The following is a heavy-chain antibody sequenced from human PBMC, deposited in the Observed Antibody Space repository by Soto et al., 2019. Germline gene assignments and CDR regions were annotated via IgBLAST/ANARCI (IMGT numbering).Heavy chain of an antibody. Sequence: ASVKVSCKASGGTFSSYAISWVRQAPGQGLEWMGGIIPIFGTANYAQKFLGRVTITADESTSTAYMELSSLRSEDTAVYYCARTKMSLSSSSSNAFDIWGQGTMVTVSS. J-gene: IGHJ3*02. D-gene: IGHD6-6*01. CDR2: IIPIFGTA. CDR3: ARTKMSLSSSSSNAFDI. CDR1: GGTFSSYA. V-gene: IGHV1-69*13.